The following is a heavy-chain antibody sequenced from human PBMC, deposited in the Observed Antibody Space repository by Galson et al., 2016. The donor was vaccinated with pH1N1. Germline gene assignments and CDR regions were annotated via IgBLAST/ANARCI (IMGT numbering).Heavy chain of an antibody. V-gene: IGHV3-30*18. Sequence: SLRLSCAASGFMFSGYAMHWVRQAPGKGLEWVAVTSRDGSKQYYGDSVKGRFTISRDNSKNTLYLQMNSLRGEDTAVYYCAKGQYSGPRAYYATDVWGQGTTVIVSS. CDR1: GFMFSGYA. J-gene: IGHJ6*02. CDR3: AKGQYSGPRAYYATDV. CDR2: TSRDGSKQ. D-gene: IGHD5-12*01.